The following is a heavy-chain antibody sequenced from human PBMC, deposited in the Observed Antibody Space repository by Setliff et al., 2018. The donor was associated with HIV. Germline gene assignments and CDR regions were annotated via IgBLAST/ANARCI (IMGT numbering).Heavy chain of an antibody. CDR3: ARRGLTLVRGVIMGYFDY. V-gene: IGHV4-34*01. J-gene: IGHJ4*02. CDR2: INHGGST. D-gene: IGHD3-10*01. CDR1: GGSISSGGYS. Sequence: SETLSLTCAVSGGSISSGGYSWSWIRQPPGKGLEWIGEINHGGSTNYNPSLKSRVTISVDTSKNQFSLKLTSVTAADTAVYYCARRGLTLVRGVIMGYFDYWGQGTLVTVSS.